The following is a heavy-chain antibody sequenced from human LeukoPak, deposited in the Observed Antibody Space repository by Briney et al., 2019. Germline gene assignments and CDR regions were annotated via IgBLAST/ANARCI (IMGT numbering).Heavy chain of an antibody. D-gene: IGHD1-14*01. J-gene: IGHJ5*02. Sequence: SETLSLTCTVSGGSINNYYWTWIRQPPGKGLEWIGYVYYSGSTNYNPSLKSRVTISVDTSKNQFSLKLSSVTAADTAVYYCARDLGPTGANWFDPWGQGTLVTVSS. V-gene: IGHV4-59*12. CDR1: GGSINNYY. CDR3: ARDLGPTGANWFDP. CDR2: VYYSGST.